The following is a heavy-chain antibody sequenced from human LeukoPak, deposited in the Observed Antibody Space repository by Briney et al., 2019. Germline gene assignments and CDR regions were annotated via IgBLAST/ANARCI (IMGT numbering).Heavy chain of an antibody. V-gene: IGHV1-69*13. J-gene: IGHJ4*02. CDR3: ARSRGQWLVLSDYFDY. CDR2: IIPIFGTA. CDR1: GGTFSSYA. D-gene: IGHD6-19*01. Sequence: ASVKVSCKDSGGTFSSYAISWVRQAPGQGLEWMGGIIPIFGTANYAQKFQGRVTITADESTSTAYMELSSLRSEDTAVYYRARSRGQWLVLSDYFDYWGQGTLATVSS.